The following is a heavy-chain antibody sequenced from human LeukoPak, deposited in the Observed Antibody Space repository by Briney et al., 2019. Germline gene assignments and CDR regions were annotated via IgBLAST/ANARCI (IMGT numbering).Heavy chain of an antibody. CDR2: IRSKANSYAT. Sequence: GGSLKLSCAASGFTFSGSAMHWVRQASGKGLEWVCRIRSKANSYATAYAASVKGRFTISRDDSKNTAYLQMNSLKTEDTAVYYCTRLTVRGVNGPHYGMDVWGKGTTVTVSS. V-gene: IGHV3-73*01. CDR1: GFTFSGSA. D-gene: IGHD3-10*01. J-gene: IGHJ6*04. CDR3: TRLTVRGVNGPHYGMDV.